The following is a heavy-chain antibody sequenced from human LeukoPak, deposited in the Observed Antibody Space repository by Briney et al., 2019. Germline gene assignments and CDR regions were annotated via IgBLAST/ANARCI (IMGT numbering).Heavy chain of an antibody. V-gene: IGHV1-69*13. Sequence: ASVKVSCKASGGTFSSYAISWVRQASGQGLEWMGGIIPIFGTANYAQKFQGRVTITADESTSTAYMELSSLRSEDTAVYYCARPNLPYSSSSHFDYWGQGTLVTVSS. CDR2: IIPIFGTA. J-gene: IGHJ4*02. CDR1: GGTFSSYA. CDR3: ARPNLPYSSSSHFDY. D-gene: IGHD6-13*01.